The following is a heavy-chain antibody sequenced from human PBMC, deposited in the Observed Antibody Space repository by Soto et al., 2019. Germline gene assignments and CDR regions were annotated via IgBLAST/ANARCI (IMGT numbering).Heavy chain of an antibody. CDR1: GYSFTSYW. V-gene: IGHV5-10-1*01. Sequence: GESLKISCKGSGYSFTSYWISWVRQMPGKGLEWMGRIDPSDSYTNYSPSFQGHVTISADKSISTAYLQWSSLKASDTAMYYCATKTTVAPYHYYAMDFWCQGTIVTFSS. CDR3: ATKTTVAPYHYYAMDF. J-gene: IGHJ6*02. D-gene: IGHD4-17*01. CDR2: IDPSDSYT.